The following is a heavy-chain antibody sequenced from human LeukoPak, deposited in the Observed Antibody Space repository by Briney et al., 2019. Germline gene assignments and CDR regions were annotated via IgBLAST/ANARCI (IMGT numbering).Heavy chain of an antibody. V-gene: IGHV3-23*01. CDR2: ISGSGGST. D-gene: IGHD6-13*01. Sequence: GGSLRLPCAASGFTFSSYAMSWVRQAPGKGLEWVSAISGSGGSTYYADSVKGRFTIPRDNSKNTLYLQMNSLRAEDTAVYYCAKGQEYSSSWYYFDYWGQGTLVTVSS. J-gene: IGHJ4*02. CDR3: AKGQEYSSSWYYFDY. CDR1: GFTFSSYA.